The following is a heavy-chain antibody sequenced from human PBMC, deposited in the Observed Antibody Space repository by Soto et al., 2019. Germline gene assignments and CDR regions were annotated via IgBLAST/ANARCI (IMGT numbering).Heavy chain of an antibody. Sequence: QVQLVQAGAEVRKPGSSVKVSCKASGGTFSSDAISWVRQAPGQGLEWMGGIIPMFGTENYSEKFHERVTITADESTSTAYMEVSSLRSEDTAVYYCARAVEMATAPLPTWGQGTVVSVSS. V-gene: IGHV1-69*01. CDR2: IIPMFGTE. J-gene: IGHJ5*02. CDR3: ARAVEMATAPLPT. CDR1: GGTFSSDA. D-gene: IGHD5-18*01.